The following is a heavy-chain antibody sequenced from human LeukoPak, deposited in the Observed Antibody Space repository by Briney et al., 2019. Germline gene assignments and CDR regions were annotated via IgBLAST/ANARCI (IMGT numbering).Heavy chain of an antibody. CDR3: AKASSNYFYYFEY. J-gene: IGHJ4*02. V-gene: IGHV3-30*18. CDR1: GFTFSSSD. CDR2: ISYDATNK. Sequence: PGRSLRLSCAASGFTFSSSDMHWVRQAPGKGLEWVAVISYDATNKYYADSVKGRFTLSRDNCKNTLYLQTNTLRDEDTAVYYCAKASSNYFYYFEYWGQGTLVTVSS. D-gene: IGHD2/OR15-2a*01.